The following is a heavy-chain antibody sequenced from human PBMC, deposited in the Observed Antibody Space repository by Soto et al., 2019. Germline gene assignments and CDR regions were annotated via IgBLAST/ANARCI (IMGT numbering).Heavy chain of an antibody. D-gene: IGHD2-2*01. V-gene: IGHV3-21*01. CDR1: GFTFSSYS. CDR2: ISSSSSYI. Sequence: GGSLRLSCAASGFTFSSYSMNWVRQAPGKGLEWVSSISSSSSYIYYADSVKGRFTISRDNAKNSLYLQMNSLRAEDTAVYYCASFVSPYCSSTSCYGPYYFDYWGQGTLVTVSS. J-gene: IGHJ4*02. CDR3: ASFVSPYCSSTSCYGPYYFDY.